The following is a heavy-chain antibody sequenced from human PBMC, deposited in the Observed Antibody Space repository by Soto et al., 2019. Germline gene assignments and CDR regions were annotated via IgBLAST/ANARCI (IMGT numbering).Heavy chain of an antibody. CDR3: ARDGPTYYDILTGSRMGRTLGY. J-gene: IGHJ4*02. D-gene: IGHD3-9*01. CDR2: ISAYNGNT. V-gene: IGHV1-18*01. CDR1: GYTFTSYG. Sequence: QVQLVQSGAEVKKPGASVKVSCKASGYTFTSYGISWVRQAPGQGLEWMGWISAYNGNTNYAQKLQGRVTMTTDTSTSTAYMELRSLRSDDTAVYYCARDGPTYYDILTGSRMGRTLGYWGQGTLVTVSS.